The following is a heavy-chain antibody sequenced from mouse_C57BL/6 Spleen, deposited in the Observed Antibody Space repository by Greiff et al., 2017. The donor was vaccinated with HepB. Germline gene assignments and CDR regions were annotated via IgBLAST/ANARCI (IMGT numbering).Heavy chain of an antibody. D-gene: IGHD2-5*01. CDR3: ARSDSNYVGYFDV. J-gene: IGHJ1*03. CDR1: GYAFSSYW. Sequence: VQLQQSGAELVKPGASVKISCKASGYAFSSYWMNWVKQRPGKGLEWIGQIYPGDGDTNYNGKFKGKATLTADKSSSTAYMQLSSLTSEDSAVYFCARSDSNYVGYFDVWGTGTTVTVSS. CDR2: IYPGDGDT. V-gene: IGHV1-80*01.